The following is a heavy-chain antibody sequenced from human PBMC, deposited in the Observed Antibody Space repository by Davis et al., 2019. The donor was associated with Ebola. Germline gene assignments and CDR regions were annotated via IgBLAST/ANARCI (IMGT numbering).Heavy chain of an antibody. Sequence: MPSETLSLTCAVSGGSISSGGYSWSWIRQPPGKGLEWIGYIYHSGSTNYNPSLKSRVTISVDKSKNQFSLKLSSVTAADTAVYYCARDPYYYDSSGYWVDYWGQGTLVTVSS. CDR2: IYHSGST. D-gene: IGHD3-22*01. V-gene: IGHV4-30-2*01. J-gene: IGHJ4*02. CDR1: GGSISSGGYS. CDR3: ARDPYYYDSSGYWVDY.